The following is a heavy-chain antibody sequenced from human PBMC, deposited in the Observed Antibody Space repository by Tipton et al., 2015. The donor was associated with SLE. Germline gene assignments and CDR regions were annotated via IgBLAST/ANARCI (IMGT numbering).Heavy chain of an antibody. V-gene: IGHV4-59*02. CDR1: GGSVSSHY. Sequence: TLSLTCTVSGGSVSSHYWSWIRQPPGKGLEWIGYIYYSGSTNYNPSLKSRVTISVDTSKNQFSLKLSSVTAADTAVYYCAGGSSSWYDEGYWGQGTLVTVSS. J-gene: IGHJ4*02. CDR2: IYYSGST. D-gene: IGHD6-13*01. CDR3: AGGSSSWYDEGY.